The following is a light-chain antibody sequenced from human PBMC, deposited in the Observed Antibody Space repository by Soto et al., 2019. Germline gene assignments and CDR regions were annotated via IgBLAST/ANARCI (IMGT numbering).Light chain of an antibody. CDR1: ESIRTW. J-gene: IGKJ1*01. CDR3: QQYNNYPRT. Sequence: DIQMTQSPSTLSASIGDRVTITCRAGESIRTWLAWYQHKPGKAPKFLIYDASSLESGVPSRFSGSGSGTEFTLTISNLQPDDFATHFCQQYNNYPRTFGQGTKVDIK. CDR2: DAS. V-gene: IGKV1-5*01.